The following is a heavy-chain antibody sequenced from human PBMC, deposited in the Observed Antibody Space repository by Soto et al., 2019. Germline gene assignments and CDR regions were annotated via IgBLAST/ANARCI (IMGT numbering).Heavy chain of an antibody. CDR1: GFTFSSHA. D-gene: IGHD3-16*01. CDR3: AKGATRYNWFDP. Sequence: EVQLLESGGGLVQPGGSLRLSCAASGFTFSSHAMSWVRQAPGKGLEWVSAISGSGGSTYYADSVKGRFTLSRENSKNSLYLQMNRLRAEDKAVYYCAKGATRYNWFDPWGQGTLVTVSS. V-gene: IGHV3-23*01. J-gene: IGHJ5*02. CDR2: ISGSGGST.